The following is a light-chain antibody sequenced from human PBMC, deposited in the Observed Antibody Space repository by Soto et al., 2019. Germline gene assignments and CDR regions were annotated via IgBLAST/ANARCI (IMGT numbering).Light chain of an antibody. Sequence: EVGLTQSQGTLSLSPGERATLSCRASQSVSSYLAWYQQKPGQAPRLLIYGASSRATGIPDRFSGSGSGTDFTLTISRPEPEDFAVYYCQQYGSSPWTFGQGTKVAIK. V-gene: IGKV3-20*01. CDR1: QSVSSY. CDR2: GAS. J-gene: IGKJ1*01. CDR3: QQYGSSPWT.